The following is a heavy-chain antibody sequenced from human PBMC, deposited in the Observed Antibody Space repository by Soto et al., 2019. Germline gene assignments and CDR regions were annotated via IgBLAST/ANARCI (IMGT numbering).Heavy chain of an antibody. J-gene: IGHJ5*02. CDR2: ISAYNGNT. Sequence: QVQLVQSGAEVKRPGASVKVSCKATGYTFTSYSISWVRQAPGQGLEWMGWISAYNGNTNYAQKLQGRVTMTTDTSTSTAYMELRSLRSDDTAVYYCARLVARDYRPNWFDPWGQGTLVTVSS. CDR3: ARLVARDYRPNWFDP. V-gene: IGHV1-18*01. CDR1: GYTFTSYS. D-gene: IGHD4-17*01.